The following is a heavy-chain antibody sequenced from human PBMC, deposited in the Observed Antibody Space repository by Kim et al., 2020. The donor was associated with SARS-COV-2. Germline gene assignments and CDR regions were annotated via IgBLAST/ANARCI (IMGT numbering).Heavy chain of an antibody. V-gene: IGHV1-2*04. CDR3: ARSPWVRGVYCGSDQDGFDI. CDR2: INPSGGDT. Sequence: ASVKVSCEASGYTFTAYHIHWVRQAPGQGLEWMGWINPSGGDTNYAQRFQNWVTMTRDTAISTAYMELSRLTSDDTAVYYCARSPWVRGVYCGSDQDGFDIWGQGTTVTVSS. J-gene: IGHJ3*02. CDR1: GYTFTAYH. D-gene: IGHD2-21*01.